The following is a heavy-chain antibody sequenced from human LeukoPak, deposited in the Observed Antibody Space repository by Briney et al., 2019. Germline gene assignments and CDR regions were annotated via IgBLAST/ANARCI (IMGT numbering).Heavy chain of an antibody. V-gene: IGHV3-30-3*01. Sequence: GRSLRLSCAASGFTFSSYAMHWVRQAPGKGLEWVAVISYDGSNKYYADSVKGRFTISRDNSKNTLYLQMNSLRAEDTAVYYCARDFSYCSGGSCYLDYWGQGTLATVSS. CDR3: ARDFSYCSGGSCYLDY. D-gene: IGHD2-15*01. J-gene: IGHJ4*02. CDR2: ISYDGSNK. CDR1: GFTFSSYA.